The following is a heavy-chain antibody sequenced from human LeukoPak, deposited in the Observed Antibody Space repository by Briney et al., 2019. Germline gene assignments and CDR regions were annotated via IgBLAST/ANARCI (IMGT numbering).Heavy chain of an antibody. Sequence: GGSLRLSCAASGFTFSSFGMSWVRQAQGQGLEWVSTISGSGGSTSYADSVKGRINISRDNSKNTLYLQMNSLRAEDTAVYYCAKRRGNTVTLWYFDFWGQGTLVTVSS. J-gene: IGHJ4*02. D-gene: IGHD4-11*01. CDR3: AKRRGNTVTLWYFDF. CDR2: ISGSGGST. V-gene: IGHV3-23*01. CDR1: GFTFSSFG.